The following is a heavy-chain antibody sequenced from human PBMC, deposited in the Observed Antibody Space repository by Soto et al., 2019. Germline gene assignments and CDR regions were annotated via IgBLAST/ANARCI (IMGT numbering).Heavy chain of an antibody. J-gene: IGHJ5*02. V-gene: IGHV1-2*04. Sequence: ASVKVSCKASGYTFTGYYMHWVRQAPGQGLEWMGWINPNSGGTNYAQKFQGWVTMTRDTSISTAYMELSRLRSDDTAVYYCARDWYYYGSGSHFDPWGQGTLVTVSS. CDR3: ARDWYYYGSGSHFDP. CDR2: INPNSGGT. CDR1: GYTFTGYY. D-gene: IGHD3-10*01.